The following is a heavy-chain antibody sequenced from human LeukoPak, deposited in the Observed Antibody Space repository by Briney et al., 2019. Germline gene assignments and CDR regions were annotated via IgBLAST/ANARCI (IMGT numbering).Heavy chain of an antibody. Sequence: PGGSLRLSCAASGFTVSSNYMSWVRQAPGKGLEWVSVIYSGGSTYYADSVKGRFTISRDNSKNTLYLQMNGLRAEDTAVYYCARGSGSEAFDYWGQGTLVTVSS. CDR3: ARGSGSEAFDY. V-gene: IGHV3-53*01. CDR1: GFTVSSNY. J-gene: IGHJ4*02. D-gene: IGHD1-26*01. CDR2: IYSGGST.